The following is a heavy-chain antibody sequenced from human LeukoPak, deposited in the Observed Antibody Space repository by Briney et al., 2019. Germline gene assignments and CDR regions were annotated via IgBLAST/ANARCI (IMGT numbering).Heavy chain of an antibody. Sequence: SGGSLRLSCVTSGFNFNNYAMTWVRQAPGKGLEWVSVINTSGGTYYADSVKGRFTISRDNAKNSLYLQMNSLRDEDTAVYYCASSGSYRFDYWGQGTLVTVSS. CDR3: ASSGSYRFDY. CDR1: GFNFNNYA. CDR2: INTSGGT. J-gene: IGHJ4*02. V-gene: IGHV3-23*01. D-gene: IGHD1-26*01.